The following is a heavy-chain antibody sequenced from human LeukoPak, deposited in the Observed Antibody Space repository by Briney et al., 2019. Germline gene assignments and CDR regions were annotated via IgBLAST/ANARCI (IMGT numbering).Heavy chain of an antibody. D-gene: IGHD3-10*01. CDR2: IYYRGST. CDR3: ARDHGSGSYYPFDY. Sequence: SETLSLTCTVSGGSISSGGYYWSWIRQHPGKGLEWIGYIYYRGSTYYHPSLKSRVTISVDTSKNQFSLKLSSVTAADTAVYYCARDHGSGSYYPFDYWGQGTLVTVSS. CDR1: GGSISSGGYY. J-gene: IGHJ4*02. V-gene: IGHV4-31*03.